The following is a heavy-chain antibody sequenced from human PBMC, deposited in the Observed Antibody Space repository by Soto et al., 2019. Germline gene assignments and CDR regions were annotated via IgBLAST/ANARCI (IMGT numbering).Heavy chain of an antibody. D-gene: IGHD4-17*01. CDR3: ARDRPLYGDYEHPYFDY. Sequence: ASGLVSSSASGCTFTSYGISWVRQAPGQGLEWMGWISAYNGNTNYAQKLQGRVTMTTDTSTSTAYMELRSLSSDDTAVYYCARDRPLYGDYEHPYFDYWGQGTLVPVSS. V-gene: IGHV1-18*01. CDR2: ISAYNGNT. CDR1: GCTFTSYG. J-gene: IGHJ4*02.